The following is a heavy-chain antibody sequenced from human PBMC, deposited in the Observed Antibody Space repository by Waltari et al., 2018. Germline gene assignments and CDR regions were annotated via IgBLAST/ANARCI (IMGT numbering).Heavy chain of an antibody. CDR3: ATAGYYDSSGYYYTADWFDP. V-gene: IGHV1-24*01. CDR2: FDPEDGET. Sequence: QVQLVQSGAEVKKPGASVKVSCKVSGYTLTELSMHWVRQAPGQGLEWMGGFDPEDGETIYAQKFQGRVTMTEDTSTDTAYMELSSLRSEDTAVYYCATAGYYDSSGYYYTADWFDPWGQGTLVTVSS. D-gene: IGHD3-22*01. CDR1: GYTLTELS. J-gene: IGHJ5*02.